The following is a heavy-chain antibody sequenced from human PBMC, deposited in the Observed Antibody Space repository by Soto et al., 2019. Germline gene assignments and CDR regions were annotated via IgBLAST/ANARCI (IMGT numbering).Heavy chain of an antibody. V-gene: IGHV4-34*01. CDR1: GGSFSGYY. D-gene: IGHD3-22*01. CDR2: INHSGST. Sequence: SETLSLTCAVYGGSFSGYYWSWIRQPPGKGLEWIGEINHSGSTNYNPSLKSRVTISVDTSKNQFSLKLSSVTAADTAVYYCARRMYYYDSSGYYYPLQIHWYFDLWGRGTLVTVSS. J-gene: IGHJ2*01. CDR3: ARRMYYYDSSGYYYPLQIHWYFDL.